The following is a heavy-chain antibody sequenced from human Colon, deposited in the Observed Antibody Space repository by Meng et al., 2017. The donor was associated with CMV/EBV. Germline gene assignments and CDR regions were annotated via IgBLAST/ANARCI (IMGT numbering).Heavy chain of an antibody. V-gene: IGHV1-2*06. CDR3: AREVEGSRSRYIDY. CDR2: INPNTGDT. Sequence: KASGYTFTAYYLHWGRQAPGQGLEWMGRINPNTGDTNYPQKVQGRVTMTRDTSINTVYMELTRLRSDDTAVYSCAREVEGSRSRYIDYWGQGTLVTVSS. D-gene: IGHD6-13*01. J-gene: IGHJ4*02. CDR1: GYTFTAYY.